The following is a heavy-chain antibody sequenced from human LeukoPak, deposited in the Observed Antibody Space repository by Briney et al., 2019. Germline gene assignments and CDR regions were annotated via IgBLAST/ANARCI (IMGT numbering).Heavy chain of an antibody. V-gene: IGHV4-59*01. J-gene: IGHJ1*01. CDR3: ARGGGRCDFWSGYYRVEYFQH. CDR1: GGSISSYY. D-gene: IGHD3-3*01. Sequence: SETLSLTCTVSGGSISSYYWSWIRQPPGKGLEWIGYIYYSGSTNYNPSLKSRVTISVDTSKNQFSLKLSSVTAADTAVYYCARGGGRCDFWSGYYRVEYFQHWGQGTLVTVSS. CDR2: IYYSGST.